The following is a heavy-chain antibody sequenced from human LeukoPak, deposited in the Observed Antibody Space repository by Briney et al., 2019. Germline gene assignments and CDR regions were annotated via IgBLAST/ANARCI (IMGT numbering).Heavy chain of an antibody. CDR3: ARALRLGELSFDY. CDR2: IVPIFGTA. Sequence: SVKVSFKASGGTFSSYVISWVRQAPGQGLEWMGGIVPIFGTANYAQKFQGRVTITTDESTSTAYMELSSLRSEDTAAYYCARALRLGELSFDYWGQGTLVTVSS. CDR1: GGTFSSYV. D-gene: IGHD3-16*02. V-gene: IGHV1-69*05. J-gene: IGHJ4*02.